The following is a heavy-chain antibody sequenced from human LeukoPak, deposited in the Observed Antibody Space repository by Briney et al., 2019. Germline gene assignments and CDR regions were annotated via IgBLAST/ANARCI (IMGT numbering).Heavy chain of an antibody. Sequence: GGSLRLSRAASGFTFSSYGMYWVRQAPGKGLEWPAFIWYDGSNKYYADSVKGRFTISRDNSKNTLYLQMNSLRAEDTAVYYCARGGSGYFDYWGQGTLVTVSS. CDR2: IWYDGSNK. CDR3: ARGGSGYFDY. CDR1: GFTFSSYG. V-gene: IGHV3-33*07. D-gene: IGHD1-26*01. J-gene: IGHJ4*02.